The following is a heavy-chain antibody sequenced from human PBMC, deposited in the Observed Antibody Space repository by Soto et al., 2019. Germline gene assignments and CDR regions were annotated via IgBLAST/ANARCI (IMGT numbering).Heavy chain of an antibody. CDR3: ARGGGRGYNELDP. Sequence: QVQLVQSGPEVKKLGASLKVPGKASGYTFPASYMHWVRKAPGQGLEWMGWINPNSGGTYHAQNFQGRVTMTRDTSTTTAYMELASLRSDDTAVYYCARGGGRGYNELDPWGHGTLVIVSS. D-gene: IGHD5-12*01. J-gene: IGHJ5*02. CDR1: GYTFPASY. CDR2: INPNSGGT. V-gene: IGHV1-2*02.